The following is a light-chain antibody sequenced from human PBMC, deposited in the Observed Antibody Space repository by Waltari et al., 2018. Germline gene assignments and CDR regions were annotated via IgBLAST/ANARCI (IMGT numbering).Light chain of an antibody. Sequence: SYELTPPPSVSVSPGQTASIPCSGDKLGDKYASWYQQKPGQSPVLVIYQDDKRPSGIPERVSGSNSGDTATLTIGGTQATDEADYFCQAWDNSTVVFGGGTKLTVL. CDR2: QDD. CDR3: QAWDNSTVV. CDR1: KLGDKY. J-gene: IGLJ2*01. V-gene: IGLV3-1*01.